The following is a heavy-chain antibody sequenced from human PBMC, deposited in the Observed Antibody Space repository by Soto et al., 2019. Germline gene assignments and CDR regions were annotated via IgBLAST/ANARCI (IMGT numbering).Heavy chain of an antibody. CDR1: GGSISSFF. V-gene: IGHV4-59*01. CDR2: FYYGGSA. D-gene: IGHD3-10*01. J-gene: IGHJ4*02. Sequence: LSLTCTVSGGSISSFFWSWIRQPPGKGLEWIGYFYYGGSANYNPSLKSRVTISVDTSKNQFSLKLTSVTAADTAVYYCAGAATTMVQLDYWGQGTLVTVSS. CDR3: AGAATTMVQLDY.